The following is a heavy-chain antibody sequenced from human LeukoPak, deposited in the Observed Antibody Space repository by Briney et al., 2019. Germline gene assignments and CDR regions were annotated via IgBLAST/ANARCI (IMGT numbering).Heavy chain of an antibody. D-gene: IGHD2-21*01. CDR2: LSRSGGHP. CDR1: GLHYWSYA. V-gene: IGHV3-23*01. J-gene: IGHJ3*02. CDR3: AKMDWGGLVVGEAFDI. Sequence: PGGPLTHPCSASGLHYWSYAMSDVADAPGRAREELSALSRSGGHPYYADSVKDRFTISRDNSKNTLYLQMNSLRAEDTAVYYCAKMDWGGLVVGEAFDIWGQGTMVTVSS.